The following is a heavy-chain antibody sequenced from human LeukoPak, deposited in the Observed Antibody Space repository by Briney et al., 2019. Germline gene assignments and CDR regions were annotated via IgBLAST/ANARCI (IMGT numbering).Heavy chain of an antibody. V-gene: IGHV1-18*04. CDR1: GYTFTSYG. J-gene: IGHJ4*02. CDR2: ISTYNGNT. CDR3: ATGIAVAGTVGYFDY. D-gene: IGHD6-19*01. Sequence: ASVKVSCKASGYTFTSYGISWVRQAPGQGLEWMGWISTYNGNTDYAQKLQGRLTMTTDTSTSTAYMELRGLRSDDTAVYYCATGIAVAGTVGYFDYWGQGTLVTVSS.